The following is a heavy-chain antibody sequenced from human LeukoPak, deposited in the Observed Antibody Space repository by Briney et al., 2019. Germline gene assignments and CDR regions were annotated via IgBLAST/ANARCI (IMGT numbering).Heavy chain of an antibody. CDR2: ISYDGSNK. CDR1: GFTFSSYA. D-gene: IGHD1/OR15-1a*01. CDR3: ASAKLEQTSYYGMDV. J-gene: IGHJ6*02. Sequence: GRSLRLSCAASGFTFSSYAMHWVRQAPGKGLEWVAVISYDGSNKYYADSVKGRFTISRDKSKNTLYLQMNSLRAEDTAVYYCASAKLEQTSYYGMDVWGQGTTVTVSS. V-gene: IGHV3-30*04.